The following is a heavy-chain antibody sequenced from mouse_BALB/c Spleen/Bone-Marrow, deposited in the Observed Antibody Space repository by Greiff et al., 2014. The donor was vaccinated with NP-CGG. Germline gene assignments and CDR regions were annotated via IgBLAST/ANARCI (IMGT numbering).Heavy chain of an antibody. Sequence: QVQLKESDAELVKPGASVKISCKASGYTFTDHAIHWVKQKPEQGLEWIGYISPGTGSIKYNEKFKDKVTLTVDKSSSTAYIQLNSLTTEDSTVYYCNYNGNAFDHWGQGTTLTVSS. D-gene: IGHD1-1*01. V-gene: IGHV1S53*02. CDR2: ISPGTGSI. J-gene: IGHJ2*01. CDR1: GYTFTDHA. CDR3: NYNGNAFDH.